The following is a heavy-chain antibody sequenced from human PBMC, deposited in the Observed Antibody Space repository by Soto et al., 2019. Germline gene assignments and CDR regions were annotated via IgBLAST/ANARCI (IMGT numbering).Heavy chain of an antibody. J-gene: IGHJ6*02. CDR2: IYPGDSDT. Sequence: GASLEISCKGSGYSFTSYWIGWVRQVPGKGLEWMGIIYPGDSDTRYSPSFQGQVTISADKSISTAYLQWSSLKAADTAVYYCARRRRYFDWSMDVWGQGTKVTVSS. CDR3: ARRRRYFDWSMDV. V-gene: IGHV5-51*01. CDR1: GYSFTSYW. D-gene: IGHD3-9*01.